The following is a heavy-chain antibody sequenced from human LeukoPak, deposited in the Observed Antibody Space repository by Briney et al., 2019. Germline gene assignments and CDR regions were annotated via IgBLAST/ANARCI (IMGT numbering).Heavy chain of an antibody. Sequence: GGSLRLSCAASGFTFSSYWMSWVRQAPGKGLEWVANIKQDGSEKYYVDSVKGRFTISRDNAKNSLHLQMNSLRAEGTAVYYCARENYSNFYYYYYYMDVWGKGTTVTVSS. CDR1: GFTFSSYW. J-gene: IGHJ6*03. CDR2: IKQDGSEK. V-gene: IGHV3-7*01. CDR3: ARENYSNFYYYYYYMDV. D-gene: IGHD4-11*01.